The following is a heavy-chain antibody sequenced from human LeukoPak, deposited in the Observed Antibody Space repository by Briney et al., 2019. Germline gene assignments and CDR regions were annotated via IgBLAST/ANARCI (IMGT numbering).Heavy chain of an antibody. CDR3: ARESLGYCSGGSCYGGPFDY. CDR2: ISYDGSNK. J-gene: IGHJ4*02. D-gene: IGHD2-15*01. CDR1: GFTFSSYA. Sequence: GGPLRLSCAASGFTFSSYAMHWVRQAPGKGLEWVAVISYDGSNKYYADSVKGRFTISRDNSKNTLYLQMNSLRAEDTAVYYCARESLGYCSGGSCYGGPFDYWGQGTLVTVSS. V-gene: IGHV3-30-3*01.